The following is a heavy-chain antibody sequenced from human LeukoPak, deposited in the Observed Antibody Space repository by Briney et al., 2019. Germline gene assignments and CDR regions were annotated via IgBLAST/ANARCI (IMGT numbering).Heavy chain of an antibody. CDR3: ARGVFGEYCSSTSCYTANWFDP. D-gene: IGHD2-2*02. CDR1: GYTFTGYY. V-gene: IGHV1-2*02. J-gene: IGHJ5*02. Sequence: ASVKVSCKASGYTFTGYYMHWVRQAPGQGLEWMGWINPNSGGTNYAQNFQGRVTMIRDTSISTAYMELSRPRSDDTAVYYCARGVFGEYCSSTSCYTANWFDPWGQGTLVTVSS. CDR2: INPNSGGT.